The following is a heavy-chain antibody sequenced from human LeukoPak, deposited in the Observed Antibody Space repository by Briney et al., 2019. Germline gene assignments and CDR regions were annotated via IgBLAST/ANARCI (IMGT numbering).Heavy chain of an antibody. CDR3: ARDYPPTYYDFWSGYYVTNYFDY. Sequence: PGGSLRLSCAASGFTFSSYAMHWVRQAPGKGLEWVAVISYDGSNKYYADSVKGRFTISRDNSKNTLYLQMNSLRAEDTAVYYCARDYPPTYYDFWSGYYVTNYFDYWGQGTLVTVSS. D-gene: IGHD3-3*01. CDR2: ISYDGSNK. CDR1: GFTFSSYA. J-gene: IGHJ4*02. V-gene: IGHV3-30-3*01.